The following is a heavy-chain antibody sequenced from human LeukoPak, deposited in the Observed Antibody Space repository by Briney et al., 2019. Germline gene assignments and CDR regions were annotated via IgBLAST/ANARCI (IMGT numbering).Heavy chain of an antibody. CDR1: GFTFSSYA. Sequence: GGSLRLSCTASGFTFSSYAMTWVRQAPGKGLEWVSSMSSGGTYLYYADSVRGRFTISRDNAKNSLYLVMKSLRAEDTATYFCARDRPTGASRLFVVQWGQGTPVSVSS. CDR3: ARDRPTGASRLFVVQ. D-gene: IGHD2-15*01. J-gene: IGHJ4*02. CDR2: MSSGGTYL. V-gene: IGHV3-21*04.